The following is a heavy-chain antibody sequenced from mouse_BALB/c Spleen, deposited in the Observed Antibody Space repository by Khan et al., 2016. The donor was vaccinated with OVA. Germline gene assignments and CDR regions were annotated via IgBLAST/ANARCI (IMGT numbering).Heavy chain of an antibody. Sequence: VQLQESGAELARPGASVKMSCKASGYTFTSNTMHWLKQGPGLGLEWIGYINPRSSYTNYNQRFKDKATLTADKSSSTAYMQLSSLTSEDSAVYYCARRSTGYAMDYWGQGTSVTVSS. CDR2: INPRSSYT. V-gene: IGHV1-4*01. J-gene: IGHJ4*01. CDR3: ARRSTGYAMDY. CDR1: GYTFTSNT.